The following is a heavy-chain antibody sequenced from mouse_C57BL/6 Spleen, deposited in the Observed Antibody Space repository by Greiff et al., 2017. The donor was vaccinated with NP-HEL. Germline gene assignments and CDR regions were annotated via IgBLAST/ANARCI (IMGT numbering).Heavy chain of an antibody. J-gene: IGHJ3*01. V-gene: IGHV1-55*01. D-gene: IGHD2-4*01. CDR2: IYPGSGST. CDR1: GYTFTSYW. Sequence: QVQLQQSGAELVKPGASVKMSCKASGYTFTSYWITWVKQRPGQGLEWIGDIYPGSGSTNYNEKFKSKATLTVDTSSSTAYMQLSSLTSEDSAVYYCARSGYDYPCAYWGQGTLVTVSA. CDR3: ARSGYDYPCAY.